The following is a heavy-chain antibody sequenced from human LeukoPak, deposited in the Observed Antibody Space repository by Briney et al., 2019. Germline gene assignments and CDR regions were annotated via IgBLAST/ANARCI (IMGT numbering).Heavy chain of an antibody. CDR2: IKQDGSEK. D-gene: IGHD2-2*01. J-gene: IGHJ4*02. CDR1: GFTFSSYW. V-gene: IGHV3-7*01. CDR3: ARGVFAPYCSSTSCATATLDY. Sequence: GGSVRLSCAASGFTFSSYWMSWVRQAPGKGLEWVANIKQDGSEKYYVDSVKGRFTISRDNAKNSLYLQMNSLRAEDTAVYYCARGVFAPYCSSTSCATATLDYWGQGTLVTVSS.